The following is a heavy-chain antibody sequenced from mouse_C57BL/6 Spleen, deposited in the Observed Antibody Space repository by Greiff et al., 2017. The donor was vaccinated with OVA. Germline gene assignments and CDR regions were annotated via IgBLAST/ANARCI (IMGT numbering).Heavy chain of an antibody. J-gene: IGHJ2*01. CDR1: GYTFTSYW. D-gene: IGHD2-3*01. V-gene: IGHV1-59*01. CDR2: IDPSDSYT. Sequence: QVQLQQPGAELVRPGTSVKLSCKASGYTFTSYWMHWVKQRPGQGLEWIGVIDPSDSYTNYNQKFKGKATLTVDTSSSTAYMQLSGLTSEDSAVYYCARCDGYYRYYFDYWGQGTTLTVSS. CDR3: ARCDGYYRYYFDY.